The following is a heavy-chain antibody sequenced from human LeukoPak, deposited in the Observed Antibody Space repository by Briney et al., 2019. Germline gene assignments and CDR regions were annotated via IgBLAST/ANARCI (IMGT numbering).Heavy chain of an antibody. Sequence: SETLSLTCTVSGDSISSSSYYWTWIRQPPGKGLEWIGSIYQSGSTYYNPSLKSRVTISVDTSKNQFSLKLSSVTAADTAVYYCARDPFLEWELPGDYYYYMDVWGKGTTVTVSS. J-gene: IGHJ6*03. CDR3: ARDPFLEWELPGDYYYYMDV. CDR1: GDSISSSSYY. V-gene: IGHV4-39*07. D-gene: IGHD3-3*02. CDR2: IYQSGST.